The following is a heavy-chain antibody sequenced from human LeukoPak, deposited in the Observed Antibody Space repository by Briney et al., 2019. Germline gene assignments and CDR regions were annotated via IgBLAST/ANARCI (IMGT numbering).Heavy chain of an antibody. J-gene: IGHJ4*02. CDR3: ARGNQVGATYYFDY. CDR2: IYYSGST. V-gene: IGHV4-59*01. D-gene: IGHD1-26*01. Sequence: PSETLSLTCTVSGGSISSYYWSWIRQPPGKGLEWIGYIYYSGSTNYNPSLKSRVTISVDTSKNQFSLKLSSVTAADTAVYYCARGNQVGATYYFDYWGQGTLVTVSS. CDR1: GGSISSYY.